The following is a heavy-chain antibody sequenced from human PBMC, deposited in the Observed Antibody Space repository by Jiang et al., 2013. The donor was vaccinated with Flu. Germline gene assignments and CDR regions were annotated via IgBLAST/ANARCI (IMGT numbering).Heavy chain of an antibody. D-gene: IGHD2-2*01. CDR1: GGSISSGSYY. CDR2: IYTSGST. J-gene: IGHJ5*02. Sequence: TCTVSGGSISSGSYYWSWIRQPAGKGLEWIGRIYTSGSTNYNPSLKSRVTISVDTSKNQFSLKLSSVTAADTAVYYCARGPVVPAATQSAGWFDPWGQGTLVTVSS. CDR3: ARGPVVPAATQSAGWFDP. V-gene: IGHV4-61*02.